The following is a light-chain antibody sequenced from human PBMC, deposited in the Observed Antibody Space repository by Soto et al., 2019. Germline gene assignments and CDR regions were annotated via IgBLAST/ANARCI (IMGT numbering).Light chain of an antibody. CDR1: QSVSSN. J-gene: IGKJ1*01. V-gene: IGKV3-11*01. CDR3: QQRSTWPT. CDR2: GAS. Sequence: EIVMPQSPATLSVSPGESATLSCRASQSVSSNLAWYQQKPGQDPRLLIYGASSRATGIPDRFSGSVSGPDFSLTISGLEPEDSAVYYCQQRSTWPTFGQGTKVDIK.